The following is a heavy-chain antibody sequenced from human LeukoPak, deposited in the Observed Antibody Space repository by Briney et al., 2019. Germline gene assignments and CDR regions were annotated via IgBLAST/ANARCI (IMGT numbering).Heavy chain of an antibody. CDR2: ITPFNGNT. CDR3: ATTNPNYDILTGYYEGGGYYYYGMDV. J-gene: IGHJ6*02. Sequence: SVKVSCKASGYTFTSYGISWVRQAPGQALEWTGWITPFNGNTNYAQKFQDRVTITRDRSMSTAYMELSSLRSEDTAMYYCATTNPNYDILTGYYEGGGYYYYGMDVWGQGTTVTVSS. V-gene: IGHV1-45*02. CDR1: GYTFTSYG. D-gene: IGHD3-9*01.